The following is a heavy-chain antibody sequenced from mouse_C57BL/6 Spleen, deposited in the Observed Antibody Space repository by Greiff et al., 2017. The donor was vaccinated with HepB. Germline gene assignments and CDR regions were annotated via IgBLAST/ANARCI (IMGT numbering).Heavy chain of an antibody. V-gene: IGHV1-20*01. Sequence: EVQLQESGPELVKPGDSVKISCKASGYSFTGYFMNWVMQSHGKSLEWIGRINPYNGDTFYNQKFKGKATLTVDKSSSTAHMELRSLTSEDSAVYYCASYGSSYRYFDVWGTGTTVTVSS. CDR2: INPYNGDT. J-gene: IGHJ1*03. CDR1: GYSFTGYF. D-gene: IGHD1-1*01. CDR3: ASYGSSYRYFDV.